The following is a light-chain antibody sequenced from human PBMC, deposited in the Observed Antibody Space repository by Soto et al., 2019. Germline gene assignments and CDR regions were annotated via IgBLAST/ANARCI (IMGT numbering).Light chain of an antibody. Sequence: QSALTQPASMSGSPGQSITISCTGTSSDIGYNDFVSWYRHHPGQAPKFLIYEVSRRPFGVPDRFSGSKSGNTASLTVSGLQAEDEADYYCSSYAGSNNLVFGGGTKLTVL. CDR3: SSYAGSNNLV. CDR2: EVS. J-gene: IGLJ3*02. CDR1: SSDIGYNDF. V-gene: IGLV2-8*01.